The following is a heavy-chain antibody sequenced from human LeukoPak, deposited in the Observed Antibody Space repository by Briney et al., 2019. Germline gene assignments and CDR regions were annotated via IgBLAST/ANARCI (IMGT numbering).Heavy chain of an antibody. J-gene: IGHJ4*02. CDR1: GYSFTSYG. V-gene: IGHV1-18*01. D-gene: IGHD3-22*01. CDR3: ARDRNRWWYNYDSSGYYSDY. Sequence: ASVKVSCKASGYSFTSYGISWVRPAPGQGLEWMGWISAYNGNTNYAQKLQGRVTMTTDTSTSTAYMELRSLRSDDTAVYYCARDRNRWWYNYDSSGYYSDYWGQGTLVTVSS. CDR2: ISAYNGNT.